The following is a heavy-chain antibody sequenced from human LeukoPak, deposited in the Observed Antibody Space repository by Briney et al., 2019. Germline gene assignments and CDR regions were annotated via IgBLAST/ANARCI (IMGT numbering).Heavy chain of an antibody. D-gene: IGHD1-1*01. CDR1: GFTFSSYS. CDR2: ISSSSSTI. CDR3: ARDTTRAFDI. Sequence: GGSLRLSCAASGFTFSSYSMNWVRQAPGKGLEWVSYISSSSSTIYYGDSVKGRFTISRDTAKNSLYLQMDSLRAEDTAVYYCARDTTRAFDIWGQGTMVTVSS. V-gene: IGHV3-48*04. J-gene: IGHJ3*02.